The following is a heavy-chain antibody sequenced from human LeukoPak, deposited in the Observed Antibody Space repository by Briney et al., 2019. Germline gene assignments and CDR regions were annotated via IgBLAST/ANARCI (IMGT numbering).Heavy chain of an antibody. Sequence: ASVKVSCKASGYTFTSYGISWVRQAPGQGLEWMGWISAYNGNTNYAQKLQGRVTMTTDTSTSTAYMELRSLRSDDTAVYYCARESADSDSSGYYSNWFDPWGQGTLVTVSS. V-gene: IGHV1-18*01. CDR2: ISAYNGNT. J-gene: IGHJ5*02. CDR1: GYTFTSYG. CDR3: ARESADSDSSGYYSNWFDP. D-gene: IGHD3-22*01.